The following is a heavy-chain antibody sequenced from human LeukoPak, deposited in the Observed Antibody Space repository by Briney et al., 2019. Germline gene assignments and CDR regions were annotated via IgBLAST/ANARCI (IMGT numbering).Heavy chain of an antibody. CDR3: ARESRYSSGWYSLYLDY. J-gene: IGHJ4*02. Sequence: GGSLRLSCAASGFTFSRYWMSGVRQAPGKGREWVANIKQEGSEKYYVDSLKGRFTISRDNAKNSLYLQMNSLRAEDTAVYYCARESRYSSGWYSLYLDYWGQGTLVTVSS. CDR2: IKQEGSEK. D-gene: IGHD6-19*01. V-gene: IGHV3-7*01. CDR1: GFTFSRYW.